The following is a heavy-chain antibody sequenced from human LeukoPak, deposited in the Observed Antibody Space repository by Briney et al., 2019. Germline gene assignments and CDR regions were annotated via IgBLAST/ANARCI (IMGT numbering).Heavy chain of an antibody. V-gene: IGHV4-39*01. Sequence: PSETLSLTCTVSGGSISSSYYYWGWIRQPPGKGLEWIANIYYSGRTYYNPSLKSRVTISVDTSKNQFSLKASAVTAADTAVYYCARPLNTGDVYGFDFRLQGTMVTVFS. CDR3: ARPLNTGDVYGFDF. D-gene: IGHD1-14*01. CDR2: IYYSGRT. CDR1: GGSISSSYYY. J-gene: IGHJ3*01.